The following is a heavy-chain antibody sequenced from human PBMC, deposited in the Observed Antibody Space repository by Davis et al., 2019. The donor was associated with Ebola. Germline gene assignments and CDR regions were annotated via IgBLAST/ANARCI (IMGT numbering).Heavy chain of an antibody. CDR3: VRENSYQDGLDV. D-gene: IGHD2-2*01. CDR1: GFTFSNSW. CDR2: IDSDGTSA. Sequence: PGGSLRLSCAASGFTFSNSWLHWAPQAPGKGLLWVSRIDSDGTSAVYADAVEGRFTISRDNARNTLYLEMTSLRVEDTAVYYCVRENSYQDGLDVWGQGTTVTGSS. V-gene: IGHV3-74*01. J-gene: IGHJ6*02.